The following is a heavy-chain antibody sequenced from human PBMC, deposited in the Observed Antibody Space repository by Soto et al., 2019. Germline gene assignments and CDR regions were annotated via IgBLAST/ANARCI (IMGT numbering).Heavy chain of an antibody. CDR3: ARKTGSGSYTYYYYYGMDV. CDR2: IYYSGST. Sequence: TLSLTCTVSGGSISSSSYYWGWIRQPPGKGLEWIGSIYYSGSTYYNPSLKSRVTISVDTSKNQFSLKLSSVTAADTAVYYCARKTGSGSYTYYYYYGMDVWGQGTTVTVSS. CDR1: GGSISSSSYY. J-gene: IGHJ6*02. V-gene: IGHV4-39*01. D-gene: IGHD3-10*01.